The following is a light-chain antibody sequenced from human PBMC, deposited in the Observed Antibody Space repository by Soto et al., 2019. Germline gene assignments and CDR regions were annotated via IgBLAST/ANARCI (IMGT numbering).Light chain of an antibody. Sequence: EIVLTQSPGTLSLSPGERATLSCRASQSVSSSYLAWYQQKPGQAPRLLIYGASSRATDIPDRFSGSGSGTDFTLTISRVEPEDFAVYYCQQYGMSPWTFGQGTKVEIK. CDR2: GAS. J-gene: IGKJ1*01. CDR1: QSVSSSY. CDR3: QQYGMSPWT. V-gene: IGKV3-20*01.